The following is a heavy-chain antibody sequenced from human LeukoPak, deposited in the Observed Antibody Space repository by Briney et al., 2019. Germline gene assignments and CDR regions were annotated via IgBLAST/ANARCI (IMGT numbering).Heavy chain of an antibody. CDR3: ARDRDTGEPYFDY. CDR2: ISGSGIST. D-gene: IGHD7-27*01. CDR1: GFAFSSYA. Sequence: GGSLRLSCAASGFAFSSYAMSWVRQAPGKGLEWVSAISGSGISTYYADAVKGRFTISRDNSKNTLYLHMNSLRAEDTAVFYCARDRDTGEPYFDYWGQGTLVTVSS. V-gene: IGHV3-23*01. J-gene: IGHJ4*02.